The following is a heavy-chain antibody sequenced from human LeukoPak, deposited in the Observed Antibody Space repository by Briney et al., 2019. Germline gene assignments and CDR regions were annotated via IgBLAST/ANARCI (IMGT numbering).Heavy chain of an antibody. J-gene: IGHJ4*02. D-gene: IGHD4-17*01. Sequence: PGGSLRLSCAASEFTFSSYDMNWVRQAPGKGLEWVSSISSYSSYIYYADSVKGRFTISRDNAKNSLYLQMNSLRAEDTAVYYCARDSSNGDYAFDYWGRGALVTVSS. V-gene: IGHV3-21*01. CDR3: ARDSSNGDYAFDY. CDR1: EFTFSSYD. CDR2: ISSYSSYI.